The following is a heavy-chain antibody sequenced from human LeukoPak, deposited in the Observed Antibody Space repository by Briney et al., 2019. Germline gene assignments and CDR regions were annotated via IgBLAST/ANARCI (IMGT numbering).Heavy chain of an antibody. CDR3: ARASGYVRLDY. CDR1: GYTFTGHH. CDR2: IDPNSEYT. Sequence: GASVKVSCNASGYTFTGHHIHWVRQAPGQGLEWMGLIDPNSEYTNTAQNFQGRVTMTRGTSITTAYMELTSLRSDDTAVYYCARASGYVRLDYWGQGALVTVSS. J-gene: IGHJ4*02. V-gene: IGHV1-2*02. D-gene: IGHD3-10*02.